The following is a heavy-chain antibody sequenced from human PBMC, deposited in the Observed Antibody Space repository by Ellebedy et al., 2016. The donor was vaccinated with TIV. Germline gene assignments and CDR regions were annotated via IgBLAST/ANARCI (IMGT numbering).Heavy chain of an antibody. CDR2: INHSGST. D-gene: IGHD3-22*01. J-gene: IGHJ5*02. CDR1: GGSFSGYY. Sequence: SETLSLTXAVYGGSFSGYYWSWIRQPPGKGLEWIGEINHSGSTNYNPSLKSRVTISVDTSKNQFSLKLSSVTAADTAVYYCAGLYYYDSSGYHWGQGTLVTVSS. V-gene: IGHV4-34*01. CDR3: AGLYYYDSSGYH.